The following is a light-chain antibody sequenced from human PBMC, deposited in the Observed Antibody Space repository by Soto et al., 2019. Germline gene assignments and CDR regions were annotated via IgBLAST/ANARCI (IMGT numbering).Light chain of an antibody. J-gene: IGKJ5*01. CDR3: QQRSNWPPIP. CDR1: QSVSTSQ. V-gene: IGKV3-11*01. Sequence: EIVLTQSPGTLSLSPGERATLSCRASQSVSTSQLAWYQQKPGQAPRLLIYDASNRATGIPARFSGSGSGTDFTLTISSLEPEDFAVYYCQQRSNWPPIPFGQGTRLEIK. CDR2: DAS.